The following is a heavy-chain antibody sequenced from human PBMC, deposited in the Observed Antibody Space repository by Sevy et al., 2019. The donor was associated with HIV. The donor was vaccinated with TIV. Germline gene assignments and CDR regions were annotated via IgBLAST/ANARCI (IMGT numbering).Heavy chain of an antibody. Sequence: GGSLRLSCAASGFTFSSYAMNWVRQAPGKGLEWVSAISGRGGSTYYADSVEGRFTMSRDISKNTLYLQMNSLRAEDTAVYYCAKAPPRHCSSSSCPRAYYYYGMDVWGQGTTVTVSS. CDR2: ISGRGGST. V-gene: IGHV3-23*01. J-gene: IGHJ6*02. CDR3: AKAPPRHCSSSSCPRAYYYYGMDV. D-gene: IGHD2-15*01. CDR1: GFTFSSYA.